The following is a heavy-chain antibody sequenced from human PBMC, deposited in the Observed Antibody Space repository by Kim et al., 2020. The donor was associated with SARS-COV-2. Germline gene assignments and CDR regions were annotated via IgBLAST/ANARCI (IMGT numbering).Heavy chain of an antibody. CDR3: AAGYSSSWALAN. Sequence: NYNPSLKSRVTISVDTSKNQFSLKLSSVTAADTAVYYCAAGYSSSWALANWGQGTLVTVSS. D-gene: IGHD6-13*01. J-gene: IGHJ4*02. V-gene: IGHV4-34*01.